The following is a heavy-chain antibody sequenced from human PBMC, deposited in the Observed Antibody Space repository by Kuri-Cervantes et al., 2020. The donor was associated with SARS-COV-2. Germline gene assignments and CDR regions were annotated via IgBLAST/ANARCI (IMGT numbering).Heavy chain of an antibody. V-gene: IGHV4-39*01. CDR3: ARQMMSSITIFGVVITRNWFDP. CDR1: GGSINSGSYY. J-gene: IGHJ5*02. Sequence: GSLRLSCSVSGGSINSGSYYWGWIRQPPGKGLECTGSIYYSGSTYYNPSLKSRVTISVDTSKNQFSLKLSSVTAADTAVYYCARQMMSSITIFGVVITRNWFDPWGQGTLVTVSS. D-gene: IGHD3-3*01. CDR2: IYYSGST.